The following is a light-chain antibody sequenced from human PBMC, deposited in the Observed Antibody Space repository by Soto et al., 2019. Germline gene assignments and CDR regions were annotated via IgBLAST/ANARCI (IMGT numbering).Light chain of an antibody. J-gene: IGKJ1*01. V-gene: IGKV3-20*01. Sequence: EIVLTQSPGTLSLSPGERATLSCRASQSVGHNYLAWYQQKLGQAPRLLIYSASYRTTGTPDRFSGSGTVTDFTLTISGLEPEDFAVYYCQQYGSSPGTFGQGTKVEIK. CDR1: QSVGHNY. CDR2: SAS. CDR3: QQYGSSPGT.